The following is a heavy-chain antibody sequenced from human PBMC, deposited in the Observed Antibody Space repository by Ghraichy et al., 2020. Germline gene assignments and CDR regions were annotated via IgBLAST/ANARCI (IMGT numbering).Heavy chain of an antibody. CDR1: GFTVSSNY. J-gene: IGHJ4*02. CDR3: ARAKPDVDTAITFYFDY. V-gene: IGHV3-53*01. D-gene: IGHD5-18*01. Sequence: GGSLRLSCAASGFTVSSNYMSWVRQAPGKGLEWVSVIYSGGSTYYADSVKGRFTISRDNSKNTLYLQMNSLRAEDTAVYYCARAKPDVDTAITFYFDYWGQGTLVTVSS. CDR2: IYSGGST.